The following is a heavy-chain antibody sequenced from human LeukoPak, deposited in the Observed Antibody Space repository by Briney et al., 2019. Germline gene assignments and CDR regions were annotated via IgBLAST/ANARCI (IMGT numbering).Heavy chain of an antibody. D-gene: IGHD4-17*01. CDR2: IIPIFGTA. CDR1: GGTFSSYA. J-gene: IGHJ4*02. Sequence: SVKVSCKASGGTFSSYAISWVRLAPGQGHEWMGGIIPIFGTANYAQKFQGRVTITTDESTSTAYMELSSLRSEDTAVYYCARDYYGDYGLLDYWGQGTLVTVSS. CDR3: ARDYYGDYGLLDY. V-gene: IGHV1-69*05.